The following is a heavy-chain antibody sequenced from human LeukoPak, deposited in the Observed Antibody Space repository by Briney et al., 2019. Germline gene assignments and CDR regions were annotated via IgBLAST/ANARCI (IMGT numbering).Heavy chain of an antibody. CDR1: GGSISSYY. D-gene: IGHD1-7*01. J-gene: IGHJ4*02. V-gene: IGHV4-59*08. Sequence: SETLSLTCTVSGGSISSYYWSWIRQPPGKGLEWIGYIYYSGSTNYSPSLKSRVTISVDTSKNQFSLKLSSVTAADTAVYYCAGRTGTLDYWGQGTLVTASS. CDR2: IYYSGST. CDR3: AGRTGTLDY.